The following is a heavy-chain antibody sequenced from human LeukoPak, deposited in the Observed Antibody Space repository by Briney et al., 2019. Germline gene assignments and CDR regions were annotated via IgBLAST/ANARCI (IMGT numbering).Heavy chain of an antibody. CDR2: ISSKGTYI. V-gene: IGHV3-21*06. D-gene: IGHD3-10*02. J-gene: IGHJ6*03. CDR1: GFIFSAAN. CDR3: ATEACSGTNCIYYFMDV. Sequence: PGGSLRLSCAASGFIFSAANMNWVRQAPGKGVEWVSYISSKGTYINYADAVKGRFTIYRDNAKISGYVQMTSLTAEDTAVYYCATEACSGTNCIYYFMDVWGKGTTVTVFS.